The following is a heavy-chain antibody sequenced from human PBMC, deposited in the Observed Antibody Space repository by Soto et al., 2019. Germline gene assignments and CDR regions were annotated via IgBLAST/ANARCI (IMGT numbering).Heavy chain of an antibody. Sequence: PSETLSLTCTVSAVSITNYYWTWIRQPPGKRLEWIGAIYYTGSTTYNPSLRSRVTFSVDTSKNQFSLSLTSVTAADTAAYFCVKLVSGGNLDYWGQGTLVTVSS. CDR1: AVSITNYY. CDR2: IYYTGST. J-gene: IGHJ4*02. V-gene: IGHV4-59*01. CDR3: VKLVSGGNLDY. D-gene: IGHD6-6*01.